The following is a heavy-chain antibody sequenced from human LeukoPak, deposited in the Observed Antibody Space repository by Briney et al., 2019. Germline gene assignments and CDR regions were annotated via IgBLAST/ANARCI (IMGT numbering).Heavy chain of an antibody. V-gene: IGHV3-21*01. D-gene: IGHD3-22*01. CDR2: ISSSSSYM. CDR1: GFTFSSYS. CDR3: ARDTVRYYYDSSGYTRLDDAFDI. J-gene: IGHJ3*02. Sequence: GGSLRLSCAASGFTFSSYSMNWVRQAPGKGLEWVSSISSSSSYMYYADSVKGRFTISRDNAKNSLYLQMNSLRAEDTAVYYCARDTVRYYYDSSGYTRLDDAFDIWGQGTMVTVSS.